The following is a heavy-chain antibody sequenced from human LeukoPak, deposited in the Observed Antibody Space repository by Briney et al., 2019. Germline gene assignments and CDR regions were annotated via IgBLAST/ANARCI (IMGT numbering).Heavy chain of an antibody. J-gene: IGHJ5*02. Sequence: PSETLSLTCTVSGGSISSRSYYWGWIRQSPGKGLQWIGSIYYSGSTYYNPSLKSRVIISVDKSKNQFSLNLSSVTAADTAMYYCARRTESGGEGWFDPWGQGTLVTVSS. CDR1: GGSISSRSYY. CDR3: ARRTESGGEGWFDP. CDR2: IYYSGST. D-gene: IGHD2-21*01. V-gene: IGHV4-39*01.